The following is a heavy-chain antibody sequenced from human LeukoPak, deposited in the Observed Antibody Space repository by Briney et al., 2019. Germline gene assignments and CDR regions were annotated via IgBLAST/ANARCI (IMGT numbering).Heavy chain of an antibody. CDR1: GYTFIAYH. Sequence: GASVKVSCKASGYTFIAYHMHWVRQAPGQGLEWMGWISAYNGYTDYAQKFQGRVTMTADTSTSTAYMELRSLESDDTAIYYCARCRDSSGSLVNFWGQGTLVTVSS. CDR3: ARCRDSSGSLVNF. V-gene: IGHV1-18*04. D-gene: IGHD6-19*01. CDR2: ISAYNGYT. J-gene: IGHJ4*02.